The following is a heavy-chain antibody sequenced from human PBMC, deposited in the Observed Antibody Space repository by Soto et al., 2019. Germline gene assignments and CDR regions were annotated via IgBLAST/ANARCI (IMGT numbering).Heavy chain of an antibody. CDR2: IYYSGST. CDR3: ARLRRRYYYMDV. V-gene: IGHV4-59*08. J-gene: IGHJ6*03. CDR1: GGSISSYY. Sequence: SETLSLTCTVSGGSISSYYWSWIRQPPGKGLEWIGYIYYSGSTNYNPSLKSRVTISVDTSKNQFSLKLSSVTAADTAVYYCARLRRRYYYMDVWGKGTTVTVSS.